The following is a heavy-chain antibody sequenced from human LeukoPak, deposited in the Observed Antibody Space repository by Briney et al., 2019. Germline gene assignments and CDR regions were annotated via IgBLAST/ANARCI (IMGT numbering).Heavy chain of an antibody. CDR3: ARHQAIFGTDFDY. D-gene: IGHD3-3*01. Sequence: PSETLSLTCAVYGYSISSGYYWGWIRQPPGKGLEWIGSIYHSGSTYYNPSLKSRVTISVDTSKNQFSLKLSSVTAADTAVYYCARHQAIFGTDFDYWGQGTLVTVSS. CDR2: IYHSGST. CDR1: GYSISSGYY. J-gene: IGHJ4*02. V-gene: IGHV4-38-2*01.